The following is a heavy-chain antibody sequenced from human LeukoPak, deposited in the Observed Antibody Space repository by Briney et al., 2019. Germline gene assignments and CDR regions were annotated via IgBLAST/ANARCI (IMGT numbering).Heavy chain of an antibody. V-gene: IGHV3-21*01. CDR1: GFTFSSYS. J-gene: IGHJ6*02. Sequence: GGSLRLSCAASGFTFSSYSMNWVRQAPGKGLEWVSSISSSSSYIYYADSVKGRFTIPRDNAKNSLYLQMNSLRAEDTAVYYCARDPGDGMDVWGQGTTVTVSS. CDR3: ARDPGDGMDV. CDR2: ISSSSSYI.